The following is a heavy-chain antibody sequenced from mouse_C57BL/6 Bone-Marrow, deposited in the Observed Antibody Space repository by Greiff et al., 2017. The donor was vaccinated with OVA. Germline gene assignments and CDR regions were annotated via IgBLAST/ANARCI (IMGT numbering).Heavy chain of an antibody. CDR1: GYTLTSYG. CDR3: ALTQYFDV. D-gene: IGHD4-1*01. V-gene: IGHV1-81*01. Sequence: QVQLQQSGAELARPGASVKLSCKASGYTLTSYGISWVKQRTGQGLEWIGEIDPRSGNTYYNEKFKGKATLTADKSSSTAYMELRSLTSEYSAVYFCALTQYFDVWGTGTTVTVSS. J-gene: IGHJ1*03. CDR2: IDPRSGNT.